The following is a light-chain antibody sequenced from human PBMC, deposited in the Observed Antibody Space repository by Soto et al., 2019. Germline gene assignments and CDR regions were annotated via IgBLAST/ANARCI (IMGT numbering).Light chain of an antibody. V-gene: IGKV3D-11*01. Sequence: EIVMTQSPATLSVSPGETATLSCRASQGISRTLAWYQQKPGQAPRLLIYADSNRATGIPARFSGSGSGTDFTLTISSLETEDFSVYYCQQRDNWPITFGQGTRLEIK. CDR1: QGISRT. CDR2: ADS. J-gene: IGKJ5*01. CDR3: QQRDNWPIT.